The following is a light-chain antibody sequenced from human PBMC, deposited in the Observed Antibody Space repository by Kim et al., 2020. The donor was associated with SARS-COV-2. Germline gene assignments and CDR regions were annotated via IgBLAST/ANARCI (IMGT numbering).Light chain of an antibody. CDR2: DTS. CDR3: FLSYSGAHV. J-gene: IGLJ1*01. Sequence: QAVVTQEPSLTVSPGGTVTLTCGSSSGAVTNGHYPYWFQQKPGQAPKTLIYDTSNKHSWTPARFSGSLLGGKAALTLSGAQPEDEADYYCFLSYSGAHVFGTGTKVTVL. CDR1: SGAVTNGHY. V-gene: IGLV7-46*01.